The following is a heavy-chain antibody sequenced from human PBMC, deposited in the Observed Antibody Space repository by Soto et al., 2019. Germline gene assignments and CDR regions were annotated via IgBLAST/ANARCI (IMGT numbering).Heavy chain of an antibody. CDR3: ARCSSDDYIWGSYRYIAAFDI. Sequence: QVQLQESGPGLVKPSQTLSLTCTVSGGSISSGGYYWSWIRQHPGKGLEWIGYIYYSGSTYYNPSLKSRVTISVDTSKNQFSLKLSSVTAADTAVYYCARCSSDDYIWGSYRYIAAFDIRGQGTMVTVSS. CDR2: IYYSGST. D-gene: IGHD3-16*02. J-gene: IGHJ3*02. CDR1: GGSISSGGYY. V-gene: IGHV4-31*03.